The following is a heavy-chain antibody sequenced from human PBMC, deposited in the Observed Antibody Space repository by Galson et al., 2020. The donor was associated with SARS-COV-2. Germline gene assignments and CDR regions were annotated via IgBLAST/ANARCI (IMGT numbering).Heavy chain of an antibody. V-gene: IGHV2-5*02. Sequence: KMSGPTLVQPTQTLTLTCTLSGFSLNTYGVGAGWVRQPTGKTLEWRVVINWAEDKRYSPSLRSRLTIMKDNSKNRVVLTMTNMDSADTATYFCAHRRTGVLTGWDQSYCDYWGQGALVTVSA. CDR2: INWAEDK. CDR1: GFSLNTYGVG. D-gene: IGHD3-9*01. CDR3: AHRRTGVLTGWDQSYCDY. J-gene: IGHJ4*02.